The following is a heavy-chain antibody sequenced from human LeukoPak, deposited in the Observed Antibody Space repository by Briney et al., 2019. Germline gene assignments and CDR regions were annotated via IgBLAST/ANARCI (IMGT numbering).Heavy chain of an antibody. V-gene: IGHV3-23*01. D-gene: IGHD1-26*01. CDR1: GFTFSNYV. CDR2: IGGSGGYT. J-gene: IGHJ4*02. CDR3: ATRLHGSYYSFFEY. Sequence: GGSLRLSCAASGFTFSNYVMSWVRQVPGKGLEWVSTIGGSGGYTYYADSVKGRFTISRDNSKNTLYLQMNSLRAEDTAVYYCATRLHGSYYSFFEYWGQGTLVTVSS.